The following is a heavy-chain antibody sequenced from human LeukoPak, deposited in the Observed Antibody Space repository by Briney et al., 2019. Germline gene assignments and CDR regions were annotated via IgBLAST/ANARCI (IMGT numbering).Heavy chain of an antibody. Sequence: SETLSLTCTVSGGSISSYYWSWIRQPAGKGLEWIGYIQYSGSTNYNPSLKSRVTISVDTSKSQFSLKLSSVTAADTAVYYCARVSWFPGTSYYYIDVWGKGTTVTVSS. D-gene: IGHD1-1*01. V-gene: IGHV4-59*01. CDR2: IQYSGST. CDR3: ARVSWFPGTSYYYIDV. CDR1: GGSISSYY. J-gene: IGHJ6*03.